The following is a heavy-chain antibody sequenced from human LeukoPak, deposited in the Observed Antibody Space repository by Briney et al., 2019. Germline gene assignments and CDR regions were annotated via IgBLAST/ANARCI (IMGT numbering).Heavy chain of an antibody. J-gene: IGHJ6*03. V-gene: IGHV1-69*06. D-gene: IGHD2-15*01. CDR3: ARDSGSSLYYYYYYMDV. CDR2: INPIFGTA. Sequence: SVKVSCKASGCTFTSYAISWVRQAPGQGVEWMGGINPIFGTANYAQKFQGRVTITADKSTSTAYMDLSSLRSEDTAVYYCARDSGSSLYYYYYYMDVWGKGTTVTVSS. CDR1: GCTFTSYA.